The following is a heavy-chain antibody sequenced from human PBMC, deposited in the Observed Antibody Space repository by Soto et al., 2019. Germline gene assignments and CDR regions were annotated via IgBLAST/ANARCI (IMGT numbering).Heavy chain of an antibody. CDR3: ARDLSVPRQWGVVSDFWSGYRPNYYYYGMDV. CDR2: ISYDGSNK. J-gene: IGHJ6*02. CDR1: GFTFSSYA. D-gene: IGHD3-3*01. Sequence: HPGGSLRLSCAASGFTFSSYAMHWVRKEPGKGLEWVAVISYDGSNKYYADPVKGRFTISRDNSKNTLYLQMNSLRAEDTAVYYCARDLSVPRQWGVVSDFWSGYRPNYYYYGMDVWGQGTTVTVSS. V-gene: IGHV3-30-3*01.